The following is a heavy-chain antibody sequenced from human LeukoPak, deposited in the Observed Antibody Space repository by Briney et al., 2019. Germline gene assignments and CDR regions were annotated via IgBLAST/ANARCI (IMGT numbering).Heavy chain of an antibody. CDR2: IKQNGSEK. J-gene: IGHJ4*02. CDR1: GFTFSSYW. CDR3: AIDAGNSPNHRTDLACDY. V-gene: IGHV3-7*01. Sequence: GGTLRLSCAASGFTFSSYWMSWVRQAPGKGLEWVGNIKQNGSEKYYVDSVRGRFTISRDNAKNSLYLQINSQRAEDTAGYYCAIDAGNSPNHRTDLACDYWGQGTLVTVSS. D-gene: IGHD4-23*01.